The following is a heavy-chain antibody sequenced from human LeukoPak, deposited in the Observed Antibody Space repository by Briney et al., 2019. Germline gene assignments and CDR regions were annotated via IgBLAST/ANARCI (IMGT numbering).Heavy chain of an antibody. V-gene: IGHV3-7*01. CDR2: IKQDGSEK. CDR3: AREVCSSTSCSIYYYYYMDV. J-gene: IGHJ6*03. Sequence: GGSLRLSCAASGFTFSSYWMSWVRQAPGKGLEWVANIKQDGSEKYYVDSVKGRFTISRDNAKNSLYLQMNSLRAEDTAVYYCAREVCSSTSCSIYYYYYMDVWGKGTTVTVSS. D-gene: IGHD2-2*01. CDR1: GFTFSSYW.